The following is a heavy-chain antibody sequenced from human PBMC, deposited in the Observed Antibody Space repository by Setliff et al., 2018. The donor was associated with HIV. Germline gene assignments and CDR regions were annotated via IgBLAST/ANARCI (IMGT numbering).Heavy chain of an antibody. CDR3: ARDPAPSSSASYFQH. CDR1: GYTFTSYY. V-gene: IGHV1-46*01. CDR2: INPSGGST. Sequence: ASVKVSCKASGYTFTSYYIHWVRQAPGQGLEWMGEINPSGGSTSYSEKFRGRATMTRDTCRSAVYMELSSLRFDDTAVYYCARDPAPSSSASYFQHWGQGTPVTVSS. D-gene: IGHD6-6*01. J-gene: IGHJ1*01.